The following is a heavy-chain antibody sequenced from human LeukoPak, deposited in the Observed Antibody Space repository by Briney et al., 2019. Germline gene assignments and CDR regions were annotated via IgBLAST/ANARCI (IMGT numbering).Heavy chain of an antibody. CDR1: GFTASRNY. CDR2: IYSGGST. CDR3: ARDSSDGRQDY. Sequence: GGSLRLSCAVSGFTASRNYLTWVRQAPGKGLEWVSVIYSGGSTYYADSVKGRFTISRDNSKNTLYLQMNSLRAEDTAVYYCARDSSDGRQDYWGQGTLVTVSS. V-gene: IGHV3-53*01. J-gene: IGHJ4*02. D-gene: IGHD2-15*01.